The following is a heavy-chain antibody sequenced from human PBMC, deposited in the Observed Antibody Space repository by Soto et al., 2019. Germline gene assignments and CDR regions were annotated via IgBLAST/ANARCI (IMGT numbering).Heavy chain of an antibody. CDR2: IYYSGST. D-gene: IGHD4-17*01. J-gene: IGHJ4*02. CDR3: ARRPYGVNALDY. Sequence: SETLSLTCTVSGGSISSSSYYWGWIRQPPGKGLEWIGSIYYSGSTYYNPSLKSRVTISVDTSKNQFSLKLSSVTAADTAVYYCARRPYGVNALDYWGQGTLVTVSS. CDR1: GGSISSSSYY. V-gene: IGHV4-39*01.